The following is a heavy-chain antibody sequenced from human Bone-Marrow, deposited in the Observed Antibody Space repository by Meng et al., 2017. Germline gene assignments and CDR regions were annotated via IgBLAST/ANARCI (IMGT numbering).Heavy chain of an antibody. CDR2: ISSSGSTI. J-gene: IGHJ5*02. D-gene: IGHD2-2*01. Sequence: GESLKISCAASGFTVSSNYMSWIRQAPGKGLEWVSYISSSGSTIYYADSVKGRFTISRDNSKNTLYLQMNSLRAEDTAVYYCAKDLLVVVVPAAIPGWFDPWGQGTLVTVSS. CDR3: AKDLLVVVVPAAIPGWFDP. CDR1: GFTVSSNY. V-gene: IGHV3-11*01.